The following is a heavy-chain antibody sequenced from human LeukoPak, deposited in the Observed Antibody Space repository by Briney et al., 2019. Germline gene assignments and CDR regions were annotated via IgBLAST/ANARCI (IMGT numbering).Heavy chain of an antibody. V-gene: IGHV1-46*01. CDR1: GYTFISYY. J-gene: IGHJ5*02. D-gene: IGHD3-9*01. CDR3: ARGLRYFDFDP. Sequence: ASVKVSCKASGYTFISYYMHWVRQAPGQGLEWMGKINPSSGSTSYAEKFQGRVTMTRDMSTSTVYMELSSLRSEDTAVYYCARGLRYFDFDPWGQGTLVTVSS. CDR2: INPSSGST.